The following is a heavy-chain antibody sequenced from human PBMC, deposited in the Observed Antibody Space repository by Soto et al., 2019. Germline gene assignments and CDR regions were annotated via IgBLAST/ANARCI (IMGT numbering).Heavy chain of an antibody. J-gene: IGHJ3*02. CDR2: ISAYNGNT. Sequence: ASVKVSCKASGYTFTSYGISWVRQAPGQGLEWMGWISAYNGNTNYAQKLQGRVTMTTDTSTSTAYMELRSLRSDDTAVYYCARDWAYYYDSSGYDAFDIWGQGTMVTVSS. CDR3: ARDWAYYYDSSGYDAFDI. D-gene: IGHD3-22*01. CDR1: GYTFTSYG. V-gene: IGHV1-18*01.